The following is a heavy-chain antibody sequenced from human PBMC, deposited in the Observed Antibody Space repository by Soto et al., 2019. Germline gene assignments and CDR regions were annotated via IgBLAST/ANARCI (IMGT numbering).Heavy chain of an antibody. Sequence: SETLSLTCTVSGGSISSYYWSWIRQPPGKGLEWIGYIYSNDNTHYNPSLLSRVTISVDTSKNEFSPRLNSVTAADTAVYYCARHLRRGPIVKGMDVWGQGTTVTV. CDR1: GGSISSYY. J-gene: IGHJ6*02. CDR3: ARHLRRGPIVKGMDV. D-gene: IGHD2-21*01. CDR2: IYSNDNT. V-gene: IGHV4-59*08.